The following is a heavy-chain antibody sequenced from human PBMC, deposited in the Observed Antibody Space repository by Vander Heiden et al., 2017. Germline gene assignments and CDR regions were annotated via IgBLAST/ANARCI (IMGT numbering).Heavy chain of an antibody. CDR1: GFTFSSYS. V-gene: IGHV3-21*01. D-gene: IGHD5-18*01. CDR2: ISSSSSYI. Sequence: EVQLVESGGGLVKPGGSLRLSCAASGFTFSSYSMTWVRQAPGKGLEWVSSISSSSSYIYYADSVKGRFTFSRDNAKNSLYLQMNSLRAEDTAVYYCARGPRYSYGRNDAFDFWGQGTMVTVSS. J-gene: IGHJ3*01. CDR3: ARGPRYSYGRNDAFDF.